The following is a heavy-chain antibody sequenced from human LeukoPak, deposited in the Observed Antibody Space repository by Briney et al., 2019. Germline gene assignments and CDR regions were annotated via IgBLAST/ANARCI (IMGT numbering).Heavy chain of an antibody. CDR1: GGSFSGYY. D-gene: IGHD6-13*01. CDR2: IYYSGST. CDR3: ARDLPGGYSSSWYISTI. J-gene: IGHJ4*02. Sequence: SETLSLTCAVYGGSFSGYYWSWIRQPPGKGLEWIGSIYYSGSTYYNPSLKSRVTISVDTSKNQFSLKLSSVTAADTAVYYCARDLPGGYSSSWYISTIWGQGTLVTVSS. V-gene: IGHV4-34*01.